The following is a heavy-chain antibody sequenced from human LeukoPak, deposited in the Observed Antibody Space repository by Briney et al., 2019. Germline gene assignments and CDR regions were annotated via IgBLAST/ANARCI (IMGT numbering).Heavy chain of an antibody. D-gene: IGHD5-12*01. CDR2: IYYSGST. Sequence: SETLSLTCTVSGGSISSYYWSWIRQPPGKGLEWIGYIYYSGSTNYNPSLKSRVTISVHTSKNQFSLKLSSVTAADTAVYFCARGMAAAYDYNWFDPWGQGTLVTVSS. V-gene: IGHV4-59*01. CDR1: GGSISSYY. CDR3: ARGMAAAYDYNWFDP. J-gene: IGHJ5*02.